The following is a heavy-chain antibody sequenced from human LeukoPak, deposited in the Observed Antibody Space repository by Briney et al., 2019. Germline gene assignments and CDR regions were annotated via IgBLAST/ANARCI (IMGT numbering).Heavy chain of an antibody. CDR3: ARARRGYSYVIDC. D-gene: IGHD5-18*01. J-gene: IGHJ4*02. CDR2: MYSDGST. Sequence: GGSLRLSCAASGFTFSSYWMSWVRQAPGKGLEWVSVMYSDGSTYYADSVKGRFTIYRDNSKNTLYLQLNSLRADDTAMYYCARARRGYSYVIDCWGQGTVVTVSS. V-gene: IGHV3-66*01. CDR1: GFTFSSYW.